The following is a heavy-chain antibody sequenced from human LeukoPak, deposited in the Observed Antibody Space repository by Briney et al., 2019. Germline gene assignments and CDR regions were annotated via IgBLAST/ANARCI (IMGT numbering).Heavy chain of an antibody. CDR2: IKQDGSEK. D-gene: IGHD3-3*01. CDR3: ARDTHRELRFLEWLSDAFDI. J-gene: IGHJ3*02. CDR1: GFTFSSYW. Sequence: PGGSLRLSCAASGFTFSSYWMSWVRQAPGKGLEWVANIKQDGSEKYYVDSVKGRFTISRDNAKNSLYMQMNSLRAEDTAVYYCARDTHRELRFLEWLSDAFDIWSQGTMVTVSS. V-gene: IGHV3-7*01.